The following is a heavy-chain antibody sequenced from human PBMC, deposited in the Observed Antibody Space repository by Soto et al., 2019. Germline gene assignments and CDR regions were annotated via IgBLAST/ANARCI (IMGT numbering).Heavy chain of an antibody. D-gene: IGHD3-10*01. CDR2: ISSSDITI. J-gene: IGHJ4*02. V-gene: IGHV3-11*01. CDR3: ARVGRNGAL. Sequence: TGGSLRLSCAASGFTFSDYYMSWMRQAPGKGLEWVSYISSSDITIYYTDSVKGRFTISRDNAKNSLYLQMNSLRAEDTAVYYCARVGRNGALWGQGTLVTVSS. CDR1: GFTFSDYY.